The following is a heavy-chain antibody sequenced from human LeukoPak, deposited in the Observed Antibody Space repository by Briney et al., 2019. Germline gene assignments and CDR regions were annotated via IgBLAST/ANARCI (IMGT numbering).Heavy chain of an antibody. D-gene: IGHD3-22*01. J-gene: IGHJ4*02. CDR1: GFIFSTYA. V-gene: IGHV3-23*01. Sequence: PGGCLSLTCAASGFIFSTYAMSWVRQAPGKGLEWVSAISGSGGSTYYADSVKGRFTISRDNSKNTLYLQMNNLRADDTAVYYCPLDSRFDYWGQGTLVTVSS. CDR3: PLDSRFDY. CDR2: ISGSGGST.